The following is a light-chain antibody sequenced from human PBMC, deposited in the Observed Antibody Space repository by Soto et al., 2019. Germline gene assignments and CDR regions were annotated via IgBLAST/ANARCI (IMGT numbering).Light chain of an antibody. V-gene: IGKV3-20*01. CDR3: QQYNDWPPLT. CDR1: QSVSNNY. CDR2: GAS. J-gene: IGKJ4*01. Sequence: EIVLTQSPGTLSLSPGERATLSCMASQSVSNNYLAWYQQKPGQAPRLLIYGASNRATGIPDRFSGSGSGTDFTLTISRLEPEDFAVYYCQQYNDWPPLTFGGGTKVDIK.